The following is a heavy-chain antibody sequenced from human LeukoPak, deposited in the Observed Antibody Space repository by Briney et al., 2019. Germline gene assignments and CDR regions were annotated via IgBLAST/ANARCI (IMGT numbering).Heavy chain of an antibody. D-gene: IGHD3-22*01. Sequence: SETLSLTCSVSGGSISSSSYYWGWIRQPPGKVLEWIGSIYHSGTIYHSGSTYYNPSLKSRVTISVDTSKNQFSLKLSSVTAADTAVYYCARNSTYYDSSGHRDAEAFDIWGQGTMVTVSS. CDR2: IYHSGTIYHSGST. CDR3: ARNSTYYDSSGHRDAEAFDI. J-gene: IGHJ3*02. V-gene: IGHV4-61*05. CDR1: GGSISSSSYY.